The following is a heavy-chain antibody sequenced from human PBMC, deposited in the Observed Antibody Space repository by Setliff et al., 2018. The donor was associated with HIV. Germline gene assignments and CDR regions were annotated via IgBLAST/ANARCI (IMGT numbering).Heavy chain of an antibody. CDR1: GFTFSAHG. V-gene: IGHV3-30*02. Sequence: PGGSLRLSCAASGFTFSAHGMHWVRQAPGKGLEWVAFINYDESSEYYVDSVKGRVTISRDDSKNTVDLQMNSLRAEDTAVYYCAKDGDYSNWDYYAFDIWGQGTMVTVSS. J-gene: IGHJ3*02. CDR3: AKDGDYSNWDYYAFDI. CDR2: INYDESSE. D-gene: IGHD1-7*01.